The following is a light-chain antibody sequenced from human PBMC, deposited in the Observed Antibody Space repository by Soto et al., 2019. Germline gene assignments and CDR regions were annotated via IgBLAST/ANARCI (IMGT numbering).Light chain of an antibody. J-gene: IGKJ1*01. Sequence: DIQMTQSPSTLSASVGARVTITCRASQSISSWLAWYQQKPGKAPKLLIYKPSSLESGVPSRFSGSGSGTEFTLTISSLQPDDFATYYCQHYNSYPCTFSKGTKVEIK. CDR3: QHYNSYPCT. CDR2: KPS. CDR1: QSISSW. V-gene: IGKV1-5*03.